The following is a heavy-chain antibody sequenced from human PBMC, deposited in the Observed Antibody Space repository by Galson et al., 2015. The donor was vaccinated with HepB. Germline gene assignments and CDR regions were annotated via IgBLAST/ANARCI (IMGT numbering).Heavy chain of an antibody. CDR2: ISSSSSYT. D-gene: IGHD6-13*01. J-gene: IGHJ3*02. V-gene: IGHV3-11*06. Sequence: SLRLSCAASGFTFSDYYMSWIRQAPGKGLEWVSYISSSSSYTNYADSVKGRFTISRDNAKNSLYLQMNSLRAEDTAVYYCARGPWYSSSWYERPSAFDIWGQGTMVTVSS. CDR3: ARGPWYSSSWYERPSAFDI. CDR1: GFTFSDYY.